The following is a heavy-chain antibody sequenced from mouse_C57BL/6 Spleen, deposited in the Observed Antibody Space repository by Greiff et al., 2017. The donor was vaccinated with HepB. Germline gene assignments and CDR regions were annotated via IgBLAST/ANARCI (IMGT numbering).Heavy chain of an antibody. CDR1: GYSITSGYY. CDR2: ISYDGSN. V-gene: IGHV3-6*01. J-gene: IGHJ3*01. D-gene: IGHD2-4*01. CDR3: ARDDEYDEAY. Sequence: EVQLQQSGPGLVKPSQSLSLTCSVTGYSITSGYYWNWIRQFPGNKLEWMGYISYDGSNNYNPSFKNRISITRDTSKNQFFLKLNSVTTEDTATYYCARDDEYDEAYWGQGTLVTVSA.